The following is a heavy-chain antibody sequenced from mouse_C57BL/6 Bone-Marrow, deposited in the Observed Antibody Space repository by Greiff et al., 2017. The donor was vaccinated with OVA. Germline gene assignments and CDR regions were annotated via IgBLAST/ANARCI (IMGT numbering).Heavy chain of an antibody. CDR1: GYTFTSYW. CDR2: IDPSDSYT. Sequence: QVQLQQSGAELVMPGASVKLSCKASGYTFTSYWMHWVKQRPGQGLEWIGEIDPSDSYTNYNQKFKGKSTLTVDKSSSTAYMQLSSLTSEDSAVYYCAVDGYPYAMDYWGQGTSVTVSS. V-gene: IGHV1-69*01. J-gene: IGHJ4*01. D-gene: IGHD2-3*01. CDR3: AVDGYPYAMDY.